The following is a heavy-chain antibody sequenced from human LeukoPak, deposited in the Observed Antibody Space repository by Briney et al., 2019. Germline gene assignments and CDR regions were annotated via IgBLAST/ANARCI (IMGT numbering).Heavy chain of an antibody. V-gene: IGHV4-39*01. J-gene: IGHJ4*02. D-gene: IGHD1-7*01. CDR1: GGSMGSSSYY. CDR2: IYYSGST. CDR3: AGKNYYYFDY. Sequence: SETLSLTCSVSGGSMGSSSYYWGWVRQPPGKGLEWIGNIYYSGSTFYNPSLKSRVTISVDTSKNQFSLRLSSVTAADTAVCYCAGKNYYYFDYWGQGALVTVSS.